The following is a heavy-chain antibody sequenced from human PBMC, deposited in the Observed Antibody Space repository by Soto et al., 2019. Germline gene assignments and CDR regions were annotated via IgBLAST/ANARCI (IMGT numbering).Heavy chain of an antibody. Sequence: QVQLVQSGAEVKKPGSSVKVSCKTSRDTFNKYAVNWVRQAPGQGLEWRGWIIPIFSSRNYAEKFQGRVTITADDSTSTAYMELRSLRLEDTAVYYCARGETYLGVWGQGNTVTVSS. CDR3: ARGETYLGV. CDR2: IIPIFSSR. D-gene: IGHD3-16*01. V-gene: IGHV1-69*01. J-gene: IGHJ6*02. CDR1: RDTFNKYA.